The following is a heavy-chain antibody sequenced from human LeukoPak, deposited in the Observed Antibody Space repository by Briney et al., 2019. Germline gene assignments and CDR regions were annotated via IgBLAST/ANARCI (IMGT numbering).Heavy chain of an antibody. CDR1: EFTFSGYW. CDR2: INRDGSEK. J-gene: IGHJ6*02. CDR3: ARGHYGMDV. Sequence: GGSLRLSCAASEFTFSGYWMNWVRQAPGKGPEWVANINRDGSEKHYVDSVKGRFTISRDNAKNSLYLQMNSLRAEDTAVYYCARGHYGMDVWGQGTTVTVSS. V-gene: IGHV3-7*04.